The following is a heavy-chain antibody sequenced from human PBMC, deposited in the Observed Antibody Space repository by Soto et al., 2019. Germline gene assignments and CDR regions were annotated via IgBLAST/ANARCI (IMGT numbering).Heavy chain of an antibody. CDR3: AKPGGDGGYVSYYGMDV. CDR2: ISGSGGST. J-gene: IGHJ6*02. V-gene: IGHV3-23*01. D-gene: IGHD5-12*01. CDR1: GFTFSRYA. Sequence: GGSLRLSCATSGFTFSRYAMSWVRQAPGKGLEWVSAISGSGGSTYYADSVKGRFTISRDTSKNTLYLQMNSLRAEDTAIYYCAKPGGDGGYVSYYGMDVWGQGTTVTVSS.